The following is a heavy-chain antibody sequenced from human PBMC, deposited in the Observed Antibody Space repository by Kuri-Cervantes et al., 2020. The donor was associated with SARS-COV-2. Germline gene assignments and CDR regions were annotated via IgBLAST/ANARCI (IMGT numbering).Heavy chain of an antibody. Sequence: SQTLSLTCAVYGGSFSGYYWSWIRQPPGKGLEWIGEINHSGSTNYNPSLKSRVTISVDTSKNQFSLKLSSVTAADTAVYYCAGKRGTDIAVVVNSYFDYWGQGTLVTVSS. CDR1: GGSFSGYY. V-gene: IGHV4-34*01. D-gene: IGHD2-15*01. CDR2: INHSGST. CDR3: AGKRGTDIAVVVNSYFDY. J-gene: IGHJ4*02.